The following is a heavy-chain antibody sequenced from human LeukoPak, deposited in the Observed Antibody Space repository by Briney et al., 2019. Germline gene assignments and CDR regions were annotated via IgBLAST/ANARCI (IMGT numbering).Heavy chain of an antibody. Sequence: ASVKVSCKASGYTFTGYYLHWVRQAPGQGLEWMGWINPNSGGINYAQKFQGRVTMTRDTSISTAYMELSRLRSDDTAVYYCAPGAAMVGPYYFDYWGQGTLVTVSS. D-gene: IGHD5-18*01. V-gene: IGHV1-2*02. CDR2: INPNSGGI. J-gene: IGHJ4*02. CDR1: GYTFTGYY. CDR3: APGAAMVGPYYFDY.